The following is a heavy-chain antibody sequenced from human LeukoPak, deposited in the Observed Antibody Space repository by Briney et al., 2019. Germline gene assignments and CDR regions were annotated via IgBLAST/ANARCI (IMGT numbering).Heavy chain of an antibody. V-gene: IGHV1-2*02. Sequence: GASVKVSCKASGYTFTGYYMHWVRQAPGQGLEWMGWINPNSGGTNYAQKVQGRVTMTRDTSISTAYMELSRLRSDDTAVYYCARDGGVHAWPYYYYMDVWGKGTTVTVSS. CDR2: INPNSGGT. J-gene: IGHJ6*03. CDR1: GYTFTGYY. CDR3: ARDGGVHAWPYYYYMDV. D-gene: IGHD3-16*01.